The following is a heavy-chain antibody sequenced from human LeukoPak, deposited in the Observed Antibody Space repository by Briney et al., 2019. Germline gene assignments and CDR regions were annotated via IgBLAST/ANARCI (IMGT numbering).Heavy chain of an antibody. CDR2: ISSSGSTI. CDR3: ARDYYDCSGDWFDP. Sequence: GGSLRLSCAASGFTFSDYYMSWIRQAPGKGLEWVSYISSSGSTIYYADSVKGRFTISRDNAKNSLYLQMNSLRAEDTAVYYCARDYYDCSGDWFDPWGQGTLVTVSS. V-gene: IGHV3-11*01. D-gene: IGHD3-22*01. CDR1: GFTFSDYY. J-gene: IGHJ5*02.